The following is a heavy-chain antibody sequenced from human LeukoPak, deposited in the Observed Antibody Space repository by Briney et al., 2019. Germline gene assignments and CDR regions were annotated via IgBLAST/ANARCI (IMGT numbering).Heavy chain of an antibody. D-gene: IGHD3-22*01. Sequence: GGSLRLSCAASGFTFSRYAMHWVRQAPGKGLEYVSAISTNGGSTYYASSVKGRFTISRDNSKNTLYLQMVNLRPEDMAVYYCARGNDSSGYYHFFDYWGQGTLVTVSS. V-gene: IGHV3-64*01. CDR2: ISTNGGST. CDR3: ARGNDSSGYYHFFDY. J-gene: IGHJ4*02. CDR1: GFTFSRYA.